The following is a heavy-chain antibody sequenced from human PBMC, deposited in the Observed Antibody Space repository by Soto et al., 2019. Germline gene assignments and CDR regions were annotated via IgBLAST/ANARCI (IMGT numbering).Heavy chain of an antibody. J-gene: IGHJ4*02. CDR2: ISDNGERK. CDR3: AKHLSGSRCFDY. V-gene: IGHV3-23*01. D-gene: IGHD6-19*01. Sequence: GGSLRLSCAASGFTFSSYNMNWVRQAPGKGLEWVSVISDNGERKHYADSVKGRFSISRDNSKNTLDLQMSSLRAEDTAVYYCAKHLSGSRCFDYWGPGTLVTVSS. CDR1: GFTFSSYN.